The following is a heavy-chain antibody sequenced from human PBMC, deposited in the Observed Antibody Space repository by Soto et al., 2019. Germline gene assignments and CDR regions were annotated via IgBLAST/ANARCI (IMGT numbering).Heavy chain of an antibody. V-gene: IGHV4-34*01. CDR3: ARGSRRYCSGGSCQRVYFDY. D-gene: IGHD2-15*01. J-gene: IGHJ4*02. Sequence: QVQLQQWGAGLLKPSETLSLTCAVYGGSFSGYYWSWIRQPPGKGLEWIGEINHSGSTNYNPSLKSRVTISVDTSKNQFSLKLSSVTVADTAVYYCARGSRRYCSGGSCQRVYFDYWGQGTLVTVSS. CDR2: INHSGST. CDR1: GGSFSGYY.